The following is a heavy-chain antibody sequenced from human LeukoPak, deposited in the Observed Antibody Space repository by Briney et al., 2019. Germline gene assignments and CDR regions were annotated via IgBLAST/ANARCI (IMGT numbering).Heavy chain of an antibody. D-gene: IGHD6-13*01. CDR1: GFTFSSYS. J-gene: IGHJ3*02. V-gene: IGHV3-21*01. CDR2: ISSSSSYI. CDR3: ARDLSAAGHDAFDI. Sequence: GGSLRLSCAASGFTFSSYSMNWVRQAPGKGLEWVSSISSSSSYIYYADSVKGRFTISRDNAKNSLYPQMNSLRAEDTAVYYCARDLSAAGHDAFDIWGQGTMVTVSS.